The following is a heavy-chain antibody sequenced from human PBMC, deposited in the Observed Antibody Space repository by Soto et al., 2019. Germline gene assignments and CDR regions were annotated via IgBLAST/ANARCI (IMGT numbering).Heavy chain of an antibody. J-gene: IGHJ4*02. CDR1: GYTFTGYY. CDR2: INPNSGGT. V-gene: IGHV1-2*04. D-gene: IGHD4-17*01. Sequence: ASVKVSCKASGYTFTGYYMHWVRQAPGQGLEWMGWINPNSGGTNYAQKFQGWVTMTRDTSISTAYMELSSLISDDTAVYYFARELNTVPVYDYWGKGTLVTVSS. CDR3: ARELNTVPVYDY.